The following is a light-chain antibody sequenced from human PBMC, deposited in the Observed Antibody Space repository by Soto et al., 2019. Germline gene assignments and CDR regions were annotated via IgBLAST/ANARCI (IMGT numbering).Light chain of an antibody. J-gene: IGKJ1*01. CDR1: LTISDNY. V-gene: IGKV3-20*01. CDR2: GAS. CDR3: QQYHNWPA. Sequence: EIVLTHSPGTLSFSPGERATLSCRASLTISDNYLAWYQQKAGQAPRLVIFGASSRATGIPDRFSASGSGTDFTLTISRLEPEDFAVYYCQQYHNWPAFGQGTKVDIK.